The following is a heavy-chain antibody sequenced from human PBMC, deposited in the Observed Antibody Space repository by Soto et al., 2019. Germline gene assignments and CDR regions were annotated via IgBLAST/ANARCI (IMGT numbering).Heavy chain of an antibody. J-gene: IGHJ6*02. V-gene: IGHV1-8*01. D-gene: IGHD6-13*01. Sequence: ASVKVSCKASGDTFTSYDINWVRQATGQGLEWMGWMNPNSGNTGYAQKFQGRVTMTRNTSISTAYMELSSLRSEDTAVYYCARTHSSSWLYYYYGMDVWGQGTTVTVSS. CDR2: MNPNSGNT. CDR3: ARTHSSSWLYYYYGMDV. CDR1: GDTFTSYD.